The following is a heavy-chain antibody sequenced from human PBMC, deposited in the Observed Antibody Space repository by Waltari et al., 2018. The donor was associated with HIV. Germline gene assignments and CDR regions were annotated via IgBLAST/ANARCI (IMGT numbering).Heavy chain of an antibody. Sequence: QVQLVPSGAEVKKPGASVKVPCKVSGYTLTELSMHWVRQAPGKGLEWMGGFDPEDGETIYAQKFQGRVTMTEDTSTDTAYMELSSLRSEDTAVYYCATNSDTMIQRGWYFDLWGRGTLVTVSS. CDR1: GYTLTELS. CDR2: FDPEDGET. CDR3: ATNSDTMIQRGWYFDL. J-gene: IGHJ2*01. D-gene: IGHD3-22*01. V-gene: IGHV1-24*01.